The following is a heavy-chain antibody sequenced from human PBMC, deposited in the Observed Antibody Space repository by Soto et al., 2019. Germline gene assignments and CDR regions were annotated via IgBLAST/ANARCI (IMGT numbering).Heavy chain of an antibody. Sequence: QVQLQESGPGLVKPSGTLSLSCAVSGGSISSSHWWTWVRQPPGKGLEWIGEIYHSGSTNHNPSLKSRVTISVDTSRNQFSLNLSFVTAADTAVYYCASSGGGEDYWGQGILVTVSS. D-gene: IGHD3-16*01. J-gene: IGHJ4*02. CDR1: GGSISSSHW. CDR2: IYHSGST. V-gene: IGHV4-4*02. CDR3: ASSGGGEDY.